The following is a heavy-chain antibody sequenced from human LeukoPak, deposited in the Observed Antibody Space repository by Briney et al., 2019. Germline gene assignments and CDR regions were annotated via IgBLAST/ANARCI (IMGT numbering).Heavy chain of an antibody. J-gene: IGHJ4*02. CDR2: ISYDGSNK. CDR3: AKEGGSSWSL. D-gene: IGHD6-13*01. CDR1: GFTFSSYG. V-gene: IGHV3-30*18. Sequence: PGGSLRLSCAASGFTFSSYGMHWVRQAPGKGLEWVAVISYDGSNKYYADSVKGRFTISRDNSKNTLYLQMNSLRAEDTAVYYCAKEGGSSWSLWGQGTLVTVSS.